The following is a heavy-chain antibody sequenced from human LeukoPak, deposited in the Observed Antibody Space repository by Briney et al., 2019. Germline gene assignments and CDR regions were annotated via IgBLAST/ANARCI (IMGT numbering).Heavy chain of an antibody. V-gene: IGHV3-74*01. CDR2: IKTDGSST. CDR3: ARVGYYYDRSGYSFDY. Sequence: PGGSLRLSCAVSGFTFSNYWMHWVREAPGKGLVWVSRIKTDGSSTRYADSVKGRFTISRDNAKNTLYLQMNSLRAEDTAVYYCARVGYYYDRSGYSFDYWGQGTLVTVSS. CDR1: GFTFSNYW. J-gene: IGHJ4*02. D-gene: IGHD3-22*01.